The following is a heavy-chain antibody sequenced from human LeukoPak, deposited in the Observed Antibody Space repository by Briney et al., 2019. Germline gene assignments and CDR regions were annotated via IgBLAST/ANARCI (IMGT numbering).Heavy chain of an antibody. CDR1: GFTFSSYS. CDR2: ISSSSSTI. CDR3: ARDRGGSYSAIDY. D-gene: IGHD1-26*01. J-gene: IGHJ4*02. V-gene: IGHV3-48*04. Sequence: GGSLRLSCAASGFTFSSYSMNWVRQAPGKGLEWVSFISSSSSTIYYADSVKGRFTISRDNAKNSLCLRMNSLRAEDTAVYYCARDRGGSYSAIDYWGQGTLVTVSS.